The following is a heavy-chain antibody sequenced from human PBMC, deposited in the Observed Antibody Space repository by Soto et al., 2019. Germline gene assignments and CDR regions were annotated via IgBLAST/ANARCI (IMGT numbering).Heavy chain of an antibody. CDR3: ARDRYYYNSSGYYYVPGAFDI. D-gene: IGHD3-22*01. V-gene: IGHV4-59*01. J-gene: IGHJ3*02. Sequence: ETLSLTCTVSGGSSSSYYWSWIRQPPGKGLEWIGYIYYSGSTNYNPSLKSRVTISVDTSKNQFSLKLSSVTAADTAVYYCARDRYYYNSSGYYYVPGAFDIWGQGTMVTVSS. CDR2: IYYSGST. CDR1: GGSSSSYY.